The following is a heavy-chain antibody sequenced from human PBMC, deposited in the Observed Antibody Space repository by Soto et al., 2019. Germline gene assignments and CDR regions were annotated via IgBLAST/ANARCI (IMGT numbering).Heavy chain of an antibody. CDR1: GFTFSSYG. J-gene: IGHJ4*02. CDR3: ARTPLGVVAAPLYFDY. CDR2: IWYDGSNK. V-gene: IGHV3-33*01. Sequence: QVQLVESGGGVVQPGRSLRLSCAASGFTFSSYGMHWVRQAPGKGLEWVAVIWYDGSNKYYADSVKGRFTISRDNSKNXLYLQMNSQSAEDTVVHYCARTPLGVVAAPLYFDYWGQGTLVTVSP. D-gene: IGHD2-15*01.